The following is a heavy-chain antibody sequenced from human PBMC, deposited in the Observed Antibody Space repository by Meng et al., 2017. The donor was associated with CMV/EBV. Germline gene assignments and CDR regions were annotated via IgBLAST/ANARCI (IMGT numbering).Heavy chain of an antibody. V-gene: IGHV4-34*01. Sequence: GSLRLSCAAYGGSFSGYYWSWIRQPPGKGLEWIGEINHSGSTNYNPSLKSRVTISVDTSKNQFSLKLSSVTAADTAVYYCARGVHYYGSGSPLLWYYYYGMDVWGQGTTVTVSS. CDR1: GGSFSGYY. D-gene: IGHD3-10*01. CDR3: ARGVHYYGSGSPLLWYYYYGMDV. CDR2: INHSGST. J-gene: IGHJ6*02.